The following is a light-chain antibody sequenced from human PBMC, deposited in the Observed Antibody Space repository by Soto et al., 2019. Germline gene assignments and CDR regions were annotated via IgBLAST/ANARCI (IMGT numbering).Light chain of an antibody. CDR1: QSVSSS. CDR3: QQYNNWWT. Sequence: EIVMTQSPVTLSVSPGERATLSCRASQSVSSSLAWYQQKPGQAPRLLIYGASTRATGIPARFSGSGSGTEFTLHISSLQSEDFAVYYCQQYNNWWTFGQGTKVEIK. V-gene: IGKV3-15*01. J-gene: IGKJ1*01. CDR2: GAS.